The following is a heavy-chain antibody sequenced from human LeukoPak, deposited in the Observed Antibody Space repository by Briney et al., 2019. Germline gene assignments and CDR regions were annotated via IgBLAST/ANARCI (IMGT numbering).Heavy chain of an antibody. Sequence: GGSLRLSCAASGFTFSSFWMRWVRQAPGKGLELVANIKQDGSEKYYVDSVKGRFTISRDNAKNSLYLQMNSLRAEDTAVYYCAREYLDAFDIWGQGTMVTVSS. V-gene: IGHV3-7*01. CDR1: GFTFSSFW. CDR3: AREYLDAFDI. CDR2: IKQDGSEK. J-gene: IGHJ3*02. D-gene: IGHD2-8*01.